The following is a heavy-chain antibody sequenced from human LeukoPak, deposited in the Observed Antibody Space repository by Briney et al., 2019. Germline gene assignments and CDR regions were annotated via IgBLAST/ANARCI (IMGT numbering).Heavy chain of an antibody. CDR3: TTAYYDILTGYLDAFDI. V-gene: IGHV3-15*01. Sequence: PGGSLRLSCAASGFTFSNAWMSWVRQAPGKGLEWVGRIKSKTDGGTTDYAAPVKGRFTISRDDSKNTLYLQTNSLKTEDTAVYYCTTAYYDILTGYLDAFDIWGQGTMVTVSS. CDR2: IKSKTDGGTT. D-gene: IGHD3-9*01. J-gene: IGHJ3*02. CDR1: GFTFSNAW.